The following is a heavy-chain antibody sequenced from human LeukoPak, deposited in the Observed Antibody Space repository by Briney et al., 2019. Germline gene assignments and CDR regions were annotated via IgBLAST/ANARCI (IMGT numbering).Heavy chain of an antibody. CDR3: ATGFKYYYYYMDV. V-gene: IGHV1-24*01. Sequence: ASVKVSCKVSGYTLTELSMHWVRQAPGKGREWMGGFDPEDGETIYAQKFQGRVTMTEDTSTDTAYMELSSLGSEDTAVYYCATGFKYYYYYMDVWGKGTTVTVSS. J-gene: IGHJ6*03. D-gene: IGHD3-10*01. CDR2: FDPEDGET. CDR1: GYTLTELS.